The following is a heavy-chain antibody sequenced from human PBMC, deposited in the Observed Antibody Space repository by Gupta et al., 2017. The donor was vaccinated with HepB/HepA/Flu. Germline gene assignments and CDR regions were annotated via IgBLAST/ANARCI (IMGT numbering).Heavy chain of an antibody. D-gene: IGHD3/OR15-3a*01. CDR1: GFTFRTYN. CDR2: ISTGSKTI. CDR3: ARDLDWAFDY. V-gene: IGHV3-48*02. Sequence: EVQLVESGGGFVQPGGSLRLSCAASGFTFRTYNMNWVRQAPGKGLEWVSYISTGSKTIYDADSVKGRFTISRDNAKNSLSLQMHSLRDEDTAVYYCARDLDWAFDYWGQGTLVTVSS. J-gene: IGHJ4*02.